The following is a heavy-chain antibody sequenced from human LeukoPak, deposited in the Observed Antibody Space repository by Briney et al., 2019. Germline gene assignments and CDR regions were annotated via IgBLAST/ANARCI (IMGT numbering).Heavy chain of an antibody. CDR1: GFTFSSYG. CDR3: ARVRSGTGAYEI. V-gene: IGHV3-33*01. Sequence: GGSLRLSCVASGFTFSSYGMNWLRQAPGKGLEWVAVIWYDGTHIHYVDSVRGRFTISRDNSKSTLYLQMNSLRVEDTAVYYCARVRSGTGAYEIWGQGTVVTVSS. CDR2: IWYDGTHI. J-gene: IGHJ3*02. D-gene: IGHD3-10*01.